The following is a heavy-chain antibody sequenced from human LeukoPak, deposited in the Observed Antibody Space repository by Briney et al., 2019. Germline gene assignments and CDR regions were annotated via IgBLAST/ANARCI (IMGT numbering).Heavy chain of an antibody. CDR1: GFTFSTFH. CDR3: ARGSKRFLEYFDY. V-gene: IGHV3-48*01. CDR2: INYHSQPT. J-gene: IGHJ4*02. D-gene: IGHD3-3*01. Sequence: GGSLRLSCTASGFTFSTFHMHWVRQAPGKGLEWVSYINYHSQPTYYADSVKGRFTISRDNAKSSLYLQLNDLRAEDTAVYYCARGSKRFLEYFDYWGQGTPVTVSP.